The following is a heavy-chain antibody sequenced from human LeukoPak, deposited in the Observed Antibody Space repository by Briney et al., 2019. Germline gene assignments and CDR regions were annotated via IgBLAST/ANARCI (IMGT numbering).Heavy chain of an antibody. Sequence: SEALSLTCSVAGGSISSDYWAWIRQIPGKGLEWIAYIHYNGHTSYNPSLKSRVTISIDASKNQFSLKLSSVTAADTAVYYCAGYGSGSYWKAFDYWGQGTLVTVSS. CDR2: IHYNGHT. J-gene: IGHJ4*02. V-gene: IGHV4-59*01. D-gene: IGHD3-10*01. CDR1: GGSISSDY. CDR3: AGYGSGSYWKAFDY.